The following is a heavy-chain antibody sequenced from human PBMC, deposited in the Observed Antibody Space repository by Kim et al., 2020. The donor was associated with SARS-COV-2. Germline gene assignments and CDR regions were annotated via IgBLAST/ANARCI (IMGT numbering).Heavy chain of an antibody. J-gene: IGHJ5*02. Sequence: ASVKVSCKASGYTFTDYYIHWVRQAPGQGLEWMGWINPYSGDTNYAQKFQGRVTMTRDTSISTPYVELTSLRSDDTAVYYCARSAHFWSGHYLDLWGRGTLIPVSP. CDR3: ARSAHFWSGHYLDL. CDR1: GYTFTDYY. CDR2: INPYSGDT. D-gene: IGHD3-3*01. V-gene: IGHV1-2*02.